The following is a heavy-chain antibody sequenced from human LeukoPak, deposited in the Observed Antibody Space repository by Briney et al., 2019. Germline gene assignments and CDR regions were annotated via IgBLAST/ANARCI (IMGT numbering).Heavy chain of an antibody. V-gene: IGHV3-11*01. CDR2: ISSTGSSI. CDR3: ARQPMIRGVNVFDS. J-gene: IGHJ4*02. Sequence: GGSLRLSCAASGFTFGDFYMTWLRQAPGKGPEWVSFISSTGSSIYYADSVKGRFTISRDNDENSLFLHMTSLRVEDTAVYYCARQPMIRGVNVFDSWGQGTLAIVSP. CDR1: GFTFGDFY. D-gene: IGHD3-10*01.